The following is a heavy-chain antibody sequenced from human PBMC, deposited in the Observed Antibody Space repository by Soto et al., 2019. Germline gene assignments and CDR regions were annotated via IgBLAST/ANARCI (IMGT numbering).Heavy chain of an antibody. CDR2: ISGSGGST. Sequence: EVQLLESGGGLVQPGGSLRLSCAASGFTFSSYGMSWVRQAPGKGLEWVSGISGSGGSTYYADSVKGRFTISRDNSKNTLYLQMNSLRVEDTAVYYCAKKGQGTYHLEYWGQGTLVTVSS. D-gene: IGHD2-2*01. V-gene: IGHV3-23*01. CDR3: AKKGQGTYHLEY. J-gene: IGHJ4*02. CDR1: GFTFSSYG.